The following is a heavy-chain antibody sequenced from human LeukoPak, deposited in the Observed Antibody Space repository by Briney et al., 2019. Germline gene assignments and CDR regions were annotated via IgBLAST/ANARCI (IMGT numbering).Heavy chain of an antibody. CDR2: AFYSGNT. Sequence: PSETLSLTCTVSGGYIATSSYYWSWIRQPPGKGLEWIGSAFYSGNTYYKSSLRGRVTISVATSINQFSLKLTSVTAADTAVYYCARQKRGVYYFDYWGQGTLVTVSS. J-gene: IGHJ4*02. D-gene: IGHD3-10*01. CDR1: GGYIATSSYY. CDR3: ARQKRGVYYFDY. V-gene: IGHV4-39*07.